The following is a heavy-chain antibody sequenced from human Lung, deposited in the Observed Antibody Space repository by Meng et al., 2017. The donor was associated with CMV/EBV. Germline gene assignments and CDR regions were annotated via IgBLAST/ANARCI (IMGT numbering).Heavy chain of an antibody. V-gene: IGHV3-15*01. CDR1: GVGFIFSNFW. D-gene: IGHD4-23*01. J-gene: IGHJ4*02. CDR3: TTDRPRSGGKTHDY. Sequence: EVQLVASGGGLVKPGGSLRLSCTGSGVGFIFSNFWINWVRQAPGKGLEWVGRIKSKFAGETTDYAAPVKGRFTISRDDSRNTLYLYMNSLKTEDTAVYYCTTDRPRSGGKTHDYWGPGTMVTVS. CDR2: IKSKFAGETT.